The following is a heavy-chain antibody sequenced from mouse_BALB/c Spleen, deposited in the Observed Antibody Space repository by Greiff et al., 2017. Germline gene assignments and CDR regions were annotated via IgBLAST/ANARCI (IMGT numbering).Heavy chain of an antibody. D-gene: IGHD1-1*01. Sequence: QVQLKQSAAELARPGASVKMSCKASGYTFTSYTMHWVKQRPGQGQEWIGYINPSSGYTEYNQKFKDKTTLTADKSSSTASMQLSSLTSEDSAVYYCVPTTTYYAMDYWCQGTSVTVSS. CDR3: VPTTTYYAMDY. CDR1: GYTFTSYT. V-gene: IGHV1-4*02. J-gene: IGHJ4*01. CDR2: INPSSGYT.